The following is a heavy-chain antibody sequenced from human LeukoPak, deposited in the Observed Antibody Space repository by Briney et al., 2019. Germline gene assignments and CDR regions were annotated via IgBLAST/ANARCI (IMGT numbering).Heavy chain of an antibody. V-gene: IGHV3-23*01. CDR1: GFTFSSYA. D-gene: IGHD6-13*01. CDR2: ISGSGGST. Sequence: PGGSLRLSCAASGFTFSSYAMSWVRQAPGKGLEWVSAISGSGGSTHYADSVKGRFTISRDNSKNTLYLQMNSLRAEDTAVYYCARISPAAGTGGDYWGQGTLVTVSS. CDR3: ARISPAAGTGGDY. J-gene: IGHJ4*02.